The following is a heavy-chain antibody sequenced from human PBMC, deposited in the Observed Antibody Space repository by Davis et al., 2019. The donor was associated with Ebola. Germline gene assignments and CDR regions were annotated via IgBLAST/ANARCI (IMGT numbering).Heavy chain of an antibody. CDR1: GFTFSGSA. Sequence: GESLKISCAASGFTFSGSAIHWVRQASGKGLEWVGRIRSKANSYATAYAAPVKGRFTISRDDSKNTAYLQMNSLKTEDTAVYYCTTTTTASDYWGQGSLVTVSS. CDR3: TTTTTASDY. V-gene: IGHV3-73*01. J-gene: IGHJ4*02. CDR2: IRSKANSYAT. D-gene: IGHD4-11*01.